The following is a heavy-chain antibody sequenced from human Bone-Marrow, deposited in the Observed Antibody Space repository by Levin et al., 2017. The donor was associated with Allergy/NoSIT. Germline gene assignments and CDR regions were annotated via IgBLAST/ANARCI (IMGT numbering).Heavy chain of an antibody. D-gene: IGHD3-3*01. V-gene: IGHV1-69*13. CDR2: IIPVFATA. CDR1: GDTFSTSA. CDR3: ARCGEVTDLVRFLDWAEKRYRYFGMDV. J-gene: IGHJ6*02. Sequence: ASVKVSCKASGDTFSTSAIAWVRLAPGRGLEWMGGIIPVFATANYAQKFQGRVTITADESTSTAYMELTSLRIEDTAVYYCARCGEVTDLVRFLDWAEKRYRYFGMDVWGQGTTVTVSS.